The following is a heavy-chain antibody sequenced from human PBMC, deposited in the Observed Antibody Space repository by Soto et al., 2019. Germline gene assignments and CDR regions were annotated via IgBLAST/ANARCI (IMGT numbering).Heavy chain of an antibody. J-gene: IGHJ4*02. Sequence: VQLLESGGGLVQPGGSLRLSCAGSGFTFSNYAMSWVRQAPGKALEWVSSINIVGGNTNYADSVRGRFTMSRDDSKNTGFLQMNSLRAEDTAIYYCTNNNSFDSWGQGTLVTVSA. CDR1: GFTFSNYA. CDR3: TNNNSFDS. V-gene: IGHV3-23*01. CDR2: INIVGGNT.